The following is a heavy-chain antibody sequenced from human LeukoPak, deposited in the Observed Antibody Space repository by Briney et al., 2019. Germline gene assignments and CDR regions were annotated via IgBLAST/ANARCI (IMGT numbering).Heavy chain of an antibody. J-gene: IGHJ4*02. V-gene: IGHV4-59*08. Sequence: PSETLSLTCTVSGGSISSYYWSWIRQPPGKGLEWIGYIYYSGSTNYNPSLKSRVTISVDTSKNQFSLKLSSVTAADTAVYYCARRDTVTRAFDYWGQGTLVTVSS. CDR1: GGSISSYY. CDR2: IYYSGST. D-gene: IGHD4-17*01. CDR3: ARRDTVTRAFDY.